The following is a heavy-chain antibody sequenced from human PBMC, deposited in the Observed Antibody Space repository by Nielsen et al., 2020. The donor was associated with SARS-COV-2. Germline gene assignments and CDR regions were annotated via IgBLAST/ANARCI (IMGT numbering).Heavy chain of an antibody. V-gene: IGHV1-2*06. D-gene: IGHD3/OR15-3a*01. CDR3: ARDKGMDWRYFDY. Sequence: ASVKVSCTASGYTFTNYYIHWMRQAPGQALEWMGRIIPDSGGTNYAQRFQGRVTMTRDTSVTTAYMELSRLTSDDTAVYYCARDKGMDWRYFDYWGQGTLVTVSS. CDR1: GYTFTNYY. J-gene: IGHJ4*02. CDR2: IIPDSGGT.